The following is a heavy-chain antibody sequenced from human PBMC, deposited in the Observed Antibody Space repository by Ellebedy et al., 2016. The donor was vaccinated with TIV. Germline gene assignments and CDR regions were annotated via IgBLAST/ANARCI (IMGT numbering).Heavy chain of an antibody. J-gene: IGHJ6*02. D-gene: IGHD2/OR15-2a*01. CDR1: GSTFSKYG. V-gene: IGHV3-33*01. CDR3: ATERRNYYNGMDV. CDR2: TWYDGSNI. Sequence: PGGSLRLSCAASGSTFSKYGMHWVRQAPGKGLEWVADTWYDGSNIYYADSVKGRFTISRDNSENTLYLQMNSLRAEDTGVYYCATERRNYYNGMDVWGQGTTVTVSS.